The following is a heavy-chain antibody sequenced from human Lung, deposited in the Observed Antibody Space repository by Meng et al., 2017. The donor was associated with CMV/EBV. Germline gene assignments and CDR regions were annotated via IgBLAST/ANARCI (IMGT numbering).Heavy chain of an antibody. CDR2: IYRGGTT. CDR3: ANLLWRTSVPDGTA. V-gene: IGHV4-38-2*02. J-gene: IGHJ4*02. CDR1: GYSITSVYS. Sequence: SXTXSLXCTVSGYSITSVYSWGWIRQPPGKGLGWFGTIYRGGTTSYNSPLKSRVTISVDTSKNQFSLKLSSVTAAASAVYYCANLLWRTSVPDGTAWGQGTLVTVSS. D-gene: IGHD4-17*01.